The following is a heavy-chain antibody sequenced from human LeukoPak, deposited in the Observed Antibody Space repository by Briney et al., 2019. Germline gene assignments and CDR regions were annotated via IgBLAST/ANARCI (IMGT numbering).Heavy chain of an antibody. V-gene: IGHV1-69-2*01. Sequence: ASVKVSCKVSGYTFTDYYMHWVQQAPGKGLEWVGLVDPEDGETIYAEKFQGRVTITADTSTDTAYMELSSLRSEDTAVYYCATTRRYYYYYYMDVWGKGTTVTVSS. CDR2: VDPEDGET. J-gene: IGHJ6*03. CDR1: GYTFTDYY. CDR3: ATTRRYYYYYYMDV.